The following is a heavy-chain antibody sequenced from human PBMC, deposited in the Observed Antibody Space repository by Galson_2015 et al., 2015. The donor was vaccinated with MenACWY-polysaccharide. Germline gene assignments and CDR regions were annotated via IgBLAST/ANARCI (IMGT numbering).Heavy chain of an antibody. Sequence: PALVNPTQPLTLTCTFSGFSLRTGGVGVAWLRQPPGKALEWLALIYWNNDDHYSPSLKNRLTITKDTSQSQVVLTMTNMDPVDTATYYCAHSRGGILVPFDYWGQGILVAVAS. V-gene: IGHV2-5*01. D-gene: IGHD3-16*01. J-gene: IGHJ4*02. CDR2: IYWNNDD. CDR3: AHSRGGILVPFDY. CDR1: GFSLRTGGVG.